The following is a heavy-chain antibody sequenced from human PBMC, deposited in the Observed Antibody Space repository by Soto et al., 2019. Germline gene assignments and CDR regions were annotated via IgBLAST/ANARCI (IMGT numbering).Heavy chain of an antibody. D-gene: IGHD6-19*01. Sequence: PGGSLRLSCAASGFTFSSYGMHWVRQAPGKGLEWVAVISYDGSNKYYADSVKGRFTISRDNSKNTLYLQMNSLRAEDTAVYYCAKVSSGWYTYYYYGMAVWGQGTTVS. CDR1: GFTFSSYG. V-gene: IGHV3-30*18. CDR3: AKVSSGWYTYYYYGMAV. CDR2: ISYDGSNK. J-gene: IGHJ6*02.